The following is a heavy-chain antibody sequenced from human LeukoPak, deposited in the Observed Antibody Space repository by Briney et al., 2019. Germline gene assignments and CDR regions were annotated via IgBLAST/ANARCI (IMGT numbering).Heavy chain of an antibody. Sequence: ASVTVSCKASGYDYTGFYIYWVRQAPGQGLEWMGRINPKSGGTNYGQKFQGRFTMTRDTSISTAYMELSRLTSDDTAVYYCARDGGYCGSTTCYSRAEYYYYGLDAWGQGTTVTVSS. CDR3: ARDGGYCGSTTCYSRAEYYYYGLDA. J-gene: IGHJ6*02. CDR2: INPKSGGT. CDR1: GYDYTGFY. D-gene: IGHD2-2*02. V-gene: IGHV1-2*06.